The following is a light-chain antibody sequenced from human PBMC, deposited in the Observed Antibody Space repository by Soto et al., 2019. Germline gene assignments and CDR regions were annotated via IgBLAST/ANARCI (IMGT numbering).Light chain of an antibody. CDR3: CSYAGSPRYV. CDR1: SSDVGTYNY. V-gene: IGLV2-11*01. CDR2: YVS. Sequence: QSAMTQPRSLSGSPGQSVTISCTGTSSDVGTYNYVSWYQQHPGKSPKVMIYYVSERPSGVPDRFSGSKSGNTASLTISGLQAEDEADYYCCSYAGSPRYVFGTGTKLTVL. J-gene: IGLJ1*01.